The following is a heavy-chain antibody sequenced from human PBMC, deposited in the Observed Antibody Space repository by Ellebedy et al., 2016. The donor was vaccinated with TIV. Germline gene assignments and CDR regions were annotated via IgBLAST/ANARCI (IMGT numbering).Heavy chain of an antibody. CDR3: TTDFGYCSGGTCFASRMDV. J-gene: IGHJ6*02. Sequence: GESLKISXAASGFTFSNAWMSWIRQAPEKGLEWVGRSKSKTDGGTTDYAAPVKGRFTISRDDSKNTLYLQMNSLKTEDSAVYYCTTDFGYCSGGTCFASRMDVWGQGTTVTVSS. V-gene: IGHV3-15*01. CDR2: SKSKTDGGTT. D-gene: IGHD2-15*01. CDR1: GFTFSNAW.